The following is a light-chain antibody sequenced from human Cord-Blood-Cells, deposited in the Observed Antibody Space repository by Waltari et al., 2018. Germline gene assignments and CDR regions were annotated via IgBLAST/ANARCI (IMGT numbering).Light chain of an antibody. V-gene: IGKV3-20*01. CDR3: QQYGSSPT. CDR1: QSVSSSY. CDR2: GAS. J-gene: IGKJ3*01. Sequence: EIVLTQSPGTLSLSPGERATLSCRASQSVSSSYLAWYQQKPGQAPRLLIYGASSRDTGIPDSFSGSGSGTDFTLTISRLKPEDCAVYYCQQYGSSPTFGPGTKVDIK.